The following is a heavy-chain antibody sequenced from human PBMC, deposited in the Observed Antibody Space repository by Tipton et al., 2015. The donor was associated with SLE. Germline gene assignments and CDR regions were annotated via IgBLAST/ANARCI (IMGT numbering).Heavy chain of an antibody. CDR2: LYSGGST. CDR3: AKKISGTMSTAMDV. J-gene: IGHJ6*02. D-gene: IGHD1-7*01. Sequence: SLRLSCAASGFTVSSNYMNWVRQAPGKGLEWVSVLYSGGSTYYADAVKGRFTISRDNSNNTVYLQMNSLRTEDTAVYYCAKKISGTMSTAMDVWGQGTTVTVSS. V-gene: IGHV3-53*05. CDR1: GFTVSSNY.